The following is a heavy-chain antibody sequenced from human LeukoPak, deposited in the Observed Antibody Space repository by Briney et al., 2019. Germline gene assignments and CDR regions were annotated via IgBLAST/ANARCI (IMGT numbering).Heavy chain of an antibody. J-gene: IGHJ5*02. D-gene: IGHD6-19*01. Sequence: PGGSLRLSCAASGFTFDDYGMSWVRQAPGKGLEWVSGINWNGGSTGCADSVKGRFTISRDNAKNSLYLQMNSLRAEDTALNYCARRGGWYSRANWFDPWGQGTLVTVSS. CDR1: GFTFDDYG. V-gene: IGHV3-20*04. CDR2: INWNGGST. CDR3: ARRGGWYSRANWFDP.